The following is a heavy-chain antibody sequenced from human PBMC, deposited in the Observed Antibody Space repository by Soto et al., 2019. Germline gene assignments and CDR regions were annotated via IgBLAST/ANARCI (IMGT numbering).Heavy chain of an antibody. D-gene: IGHD3-10*01. CDR1: GGSISSGGYY. J-gene: IGHJ4*02. CDR2: IYYSGST. V-gene: IGHV4-31*03. Sequence: SETLSLTCTVSGGSISSGGYYWRWIRQHPGKGLEWIGYIYYSGSTYYNPSLKSRVTISVDTSKNQFSLKLSSVTAADTAVYYCARVRGSYYFDYWGQGTLVTVSS. CDR3: ARVRGSYYFDY.